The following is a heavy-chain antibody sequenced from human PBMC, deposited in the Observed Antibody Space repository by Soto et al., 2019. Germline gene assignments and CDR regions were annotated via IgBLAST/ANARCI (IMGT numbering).Heavy chain of an antibody. V-gene: IGHV3-9*01. CDR3: AKDRRGTYVHRSVFDY. D-gene: IGHD3-10*02. J-gene: IGHJ4*02. CDR2: ISWNSDNI. CDR1: GFTFDDYA. Sequence: EVQLVESGGGLVQSGRSLRLSCAASGFTFDDYAMHWVRQAPGKGLEWVSGISWNSDNIGYADSGKGRFTISRDSAKNSLYLQMNSLRAEDTALYYCAKDRRGTYVHRSVFDYWGQGTLVTVSS.